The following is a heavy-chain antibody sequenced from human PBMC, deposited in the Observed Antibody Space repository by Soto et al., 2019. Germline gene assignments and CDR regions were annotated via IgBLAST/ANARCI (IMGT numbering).Heavy chain of an antibody. J-gene: IGHJ5*02. CDR2: ISSSSNTI. CDR1: GFIFSSYS. CDR3: ARVEHLPSQGFDP. V-gene: IGHV3-48*01. Sequence: EVQLVESGGGLVQPGGSLRLSCAASGFIFSSYSMNWVRQAPGKGLEWVSYISSSSNTIYYADSVKGRFTISRDNAKNSLYLQMNSVRAEDTAVNYCARVEHLPSQGFDPWGQGTLVTVSS.